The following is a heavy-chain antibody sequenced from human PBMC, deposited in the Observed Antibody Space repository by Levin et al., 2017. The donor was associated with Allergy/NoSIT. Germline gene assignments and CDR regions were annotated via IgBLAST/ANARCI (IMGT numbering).Heavy chain of an antibody. Sequence: TLSLTCTFSGFSLSTSGMCVSWIRQPPGKALEWLARVDWDDDKNYNTPLKTRLTISKDTSKNQVVLTMTNMDPVDTATYYCARSTRDSSSWYPGDYWGQGTLVTVSS. V-gene: IGHV2-70*11. D-gene: IGHD6-13*01. CDR1: GFSLSTSGMC. J-gene: IGHJ4*02. CDR2: VDWDDDK. CDR3: ARSTRDSSSWYPGDY.